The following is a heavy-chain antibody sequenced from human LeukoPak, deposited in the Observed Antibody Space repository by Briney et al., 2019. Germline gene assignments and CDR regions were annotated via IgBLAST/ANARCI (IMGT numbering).Heavy chain of an antibody. J-gene: IGHJ5*02. CDR3: ARESPDYGDYFVGPFDP. Sequence: PGGSLRLSCAASGFTFSTYEMNWVRQAPGKGLEWVSYISTSSRTIYYADSVKGRFTISRDDAKNSLYLQMNSLRAEDTAVYYCARESPDYGDYFVGPFDPWGQGTLVTV. CDR1: GFTFSTYE. D-gene: IGHD4-17*01. CDR2: ISTSSRTI. V-gene: IGHV3-48*03.